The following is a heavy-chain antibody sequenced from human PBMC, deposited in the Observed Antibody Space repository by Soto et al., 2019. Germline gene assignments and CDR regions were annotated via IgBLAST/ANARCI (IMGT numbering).Heavy chain of an antibody. J-gene: IGHJ6*03. Sequence: PSETMSLTCTVSGGSISSYYGSWIRQPPGKGLEWIGYIYYSGSTNYNPSLKSRVTISVDTSKNQFSLKLSSVTAADTAVYYCARGRYDFWSGYGLGVYYYYMDVWGKGTTVTVS. CDR2: IYYSGST. CDR1: GGSISSYY. CDR3: ARGRYDFWSGYGLGVYYYYMDV. V-gene: IGHV4-59*01. D-gene: IGHD3-3*01.